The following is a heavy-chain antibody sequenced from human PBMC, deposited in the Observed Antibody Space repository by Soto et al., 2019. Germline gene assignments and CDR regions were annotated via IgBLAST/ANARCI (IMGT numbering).Heavy chain of an antibody. CDR2: MSYDGSRE. Sequence: QVQLVESGGGVVQPGRSLRLSCAASGFTFSNSPIHWVRQAPGKGLEWVAVMSYDGSREYYADSVKGRFTISRDNSKNTLYLQMNSLRVEDTGLYYCAREEFSAHYFDFWGQGTLVTVSS. CDR1: GFTFSNSP. J-gene: IGHJ4*02. CDR3: AREEFSAHYFDF. V-gene: IGHV3-30-3*01. D-gene: IGHD6-25*01.